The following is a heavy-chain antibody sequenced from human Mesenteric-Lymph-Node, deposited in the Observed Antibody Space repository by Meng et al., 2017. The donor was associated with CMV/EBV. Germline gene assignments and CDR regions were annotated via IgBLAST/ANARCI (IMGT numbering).Heavy chain of an antibody. CDR3: ARDPASVV. V-gene: IGHV3-21*01. CDR1: GFTFSSYA. D-gene: IGHD6-19*01. J-gene: IGHJ6*02. Sequence: GGSLRLSCAASGFTFSSYAMHWVRQAPGKGLEWVSSISSSGSHIYYADSVKGRFTISRDNAKNSLYLQMNSLRAEDTAVYYCARDPASVVWGQGTTVTVSS. CDR2: ISSSGSHI.